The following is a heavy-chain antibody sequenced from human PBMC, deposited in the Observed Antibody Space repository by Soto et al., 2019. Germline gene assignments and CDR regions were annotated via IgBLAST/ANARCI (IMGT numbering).Heavy chain of an antibody. CDR1: GYTFTTYG. V-gene: IGHV1-3*04. CDR2: INTGNGGT. J-gene: IGHJ3*01. Sequence: QVQLVQSGAEVKEPGASVKVSCKASGYTFTTYGIHWVRQAPGQSLEWMGWINTGNGGTAVSQKFRGRVTITRDTVATTVYMEVSSLTTEDTAVYYCARQGSFDVWGQGTMVTVSS. CDR3: ARQGSFDV.